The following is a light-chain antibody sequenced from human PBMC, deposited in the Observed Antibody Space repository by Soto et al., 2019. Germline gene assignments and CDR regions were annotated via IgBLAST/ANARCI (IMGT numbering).Light chain of an antibody. CDR2: GAS. J-gene: IGKJ2*01. CDR3: QQYGSSPYT. CDR1: QRVSVSY. V-gene: IGKV3-20*01. Sequence: EIVLTQSPGTLSLSPGERATLSCRASQRVSVSYLAWYQQKPGQAPRLLIYGASTRATGIPDRFSGSGSGTDFTLIISRLEPEDFAVYYCQQYGSSPYTFGQGTKLEIK.